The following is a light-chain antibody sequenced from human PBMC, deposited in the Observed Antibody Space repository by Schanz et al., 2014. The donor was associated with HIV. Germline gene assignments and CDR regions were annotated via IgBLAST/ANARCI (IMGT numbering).Light chain of an antibody. Sequence: QSALTQPASVSGSPGQSITISCTGTSSDVGTYNLVSWYQQHPGKAPKLIIYDVSNRPSGVSNRFSGSKSGNTASLTISGLQAEDEANYYCNSYTSSSTLVFGGGTKLTVL. CDR1: SSDVGTYNL. V-gene: IGLV2-14*02. J-gene: IGLJ2*01. CDR2: DVS. CDR3: NSYTSSSTLV.